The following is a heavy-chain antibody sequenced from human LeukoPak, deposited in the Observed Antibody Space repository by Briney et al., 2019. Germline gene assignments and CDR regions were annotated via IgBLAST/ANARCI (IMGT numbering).Heavy chain of an antibody. CDR2: TNTDGSST. Sequence: GGSLRLSCAASGFTFSSYWMHWVRQAPGKGLVWVSDTNTDGSSTMYADSVKGRYTIARDNAKNTLYLQMNSLRAEDTAVYYCYGANAEHWGQGTLVTVSS. CDR1: GFTFSSYW. D-gene: IGHD4-23*01. J-gene: IGHJ1*01. V-gene: IGHV3-74*03. CDR3: YGANAEH.